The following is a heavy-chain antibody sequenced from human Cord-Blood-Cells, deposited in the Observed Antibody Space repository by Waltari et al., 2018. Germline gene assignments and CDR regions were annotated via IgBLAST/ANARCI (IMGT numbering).Heavy chain of an antibody. J-gene: IGHJ3*02. CDR3: ARELGMAFDI. Sequence: QVQLVESGGGVVQPGRSLRLPCAASGFTFRSYGMHWVRTAPGKGLEWVAVIWYDGSNKYYADSVKGRFTISRDNSKNTLYLQMNSLRAEDTAVYYCARELGMAFDIWGQGTMVTVSS. D-gene: IGHD7-27*01. V-gene: IGHV3-33*01. CDR2: IWYDGSNK. CDR1: GFTFRSYG.